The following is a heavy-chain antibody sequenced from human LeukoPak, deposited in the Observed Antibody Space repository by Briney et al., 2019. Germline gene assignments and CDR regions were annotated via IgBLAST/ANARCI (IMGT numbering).Heavy chain of an antibody. D-gene: IGHD7-27*01. V-gene: IGHV4-31*03. CDR1: GCSISSGGYY. J-gene: IGHJ3*02. Sequence: SETLSLTCTVSGCSISSGGYYWSWLRQHPGKGLEWIGYIYYSGGTYYNPSLKSRVTITVDTSKNQFSLKLSSVTAADTAVYYCARGVPTNWLTDAFDIWGQGTMVTVSS. CDR2: IYYSGGT. CDR3: ARGVPTNWLTDAFDI.